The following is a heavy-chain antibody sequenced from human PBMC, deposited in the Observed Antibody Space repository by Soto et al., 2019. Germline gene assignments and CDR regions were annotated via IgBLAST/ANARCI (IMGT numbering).Heavy chain of an antibody. J-gene: IGHJ6*02. CDR1: GYSFTSYW. CDR3: ARHIHDYGDYYGMDV. V-gene: IGHV5-51*01. D-gene: IGHD4-17*01. CDR2: IYPGDSDT. Sequence: PGESLKISCKGSGYSFTSYWIGWVRQMPGKGLEWMGIIYPGDSDTRYSPSFQGQATISADKSISTAYLQWSSLKASDTAMYYCARHIHDYGDYYGMDVWGQGTTVTVSS.